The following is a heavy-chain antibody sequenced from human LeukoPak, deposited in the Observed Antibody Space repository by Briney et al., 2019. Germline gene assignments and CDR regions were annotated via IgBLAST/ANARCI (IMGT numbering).Heavy chain of an antibody. D-gene: IGHD3-9*01. CDR3: ASSILTGYYGLGDWFDP. J-gene: IGHJ5*02. CDR1: GGTFSSYA. CDR2: IIPIFGTA. Sequence: SVKVSCKASGGTFSSYAISWVQQAPGQGLEWMGGIIPIFGTANCAQKFQGRVTITADESTSTAYMELSSLRSEDTAVYYCASSILTGYYGLGDWFDPWGQGTLVTVSS. V-gene: IGHV1-69*13.